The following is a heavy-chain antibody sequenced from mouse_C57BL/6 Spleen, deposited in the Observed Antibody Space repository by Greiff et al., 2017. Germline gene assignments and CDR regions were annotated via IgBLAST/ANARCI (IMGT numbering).Heavy chain of an antibody. CDR3: ARHPRHYYGSSDDAMDY. D-gene: IGHD1-1*01. CDR2: FYPGSGSI. J-gene: IGHJ4*01. V-gene: IGHV1-62-2*01. Sequence: QVQLQQSGAELVKPGASVKLSCKASGYTFTEYTIHWVKQRSGQGLEWIGWFYPGSGSIKYNEKFKDKATLTADKSSSTVYMELSRLTSEASAVYFCARHPRHYYGSSDDAMDYWGQGTSVTVSS. CDR1: GYTFTEYT.